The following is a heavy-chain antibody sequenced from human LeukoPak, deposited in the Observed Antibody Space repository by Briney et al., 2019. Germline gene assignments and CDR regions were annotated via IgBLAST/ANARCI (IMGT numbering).Heavy chain of an antibody. CDR2: INAGSGNT. Sequence: ASVKVSCKASGYTFTSYAMHWVRQAPGQRLEWMGWINAGSGNTEYSQNFQGRVTISRDTSASTAYMELSSLTSEDTAVYYCAGDSGEYYFDYWGQGTLVTVSS. J-gene: IGHJ4*02. D-gene: IGHD2-15*01. CDR1: GYTFTSYA. V-gene: IGHV1-3*01. CDR3: AGDSGEYYFDY.